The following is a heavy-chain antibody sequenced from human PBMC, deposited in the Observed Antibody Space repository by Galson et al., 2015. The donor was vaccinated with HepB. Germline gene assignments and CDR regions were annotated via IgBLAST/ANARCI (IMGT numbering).Heavy chain of an antibody. CDR2: ISAYNGNT. Sequence: SVKVSCKASGGTFTSYGISWVRQAPGQGLEWMGWISAYNGNTNYAQKLQGRVTMTTDTSTSTAYMELRSLRSDDTAVYYCARDRLVRVSKPSTDYYYGMDVWGQGTTVTVSS. CDR1: GGTFTSYG. CDR3: ARDRLVRVSKPSTDYYYGMDV. D-gene: IGHD6-19*01. J-gene: IGHJ6*02. V-gene: IGHV1-18*04.